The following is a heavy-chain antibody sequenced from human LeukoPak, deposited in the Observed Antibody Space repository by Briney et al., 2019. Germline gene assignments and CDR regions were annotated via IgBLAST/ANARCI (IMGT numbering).Heavy chain of an antibody. V-gene: IGHV1-2*06. CDR2: INPNSGGT. CDR3: AREANYGDYTHFDY. Sequence: ASVKVSCKASGYTFTGYYMHWVRQAPGQGLEWMGRINPNSGGTNYAQKFRGRVTMTRDTSISTAYMELSRLRSDDTAVYYCAREANYGDYTHFDYWGQGTLVTVSS. D-gene: IGHD4-17*01. J-gene: IGHJ4*02. CDR1: GYTFTGYY.